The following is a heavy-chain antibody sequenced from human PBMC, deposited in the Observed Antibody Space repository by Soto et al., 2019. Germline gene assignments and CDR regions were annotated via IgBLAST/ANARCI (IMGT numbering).Heavy chain of an antibody. CDR2: IKQDGSEK. Sequence: EVQLVESGGGLVQPGGSLRLSCAASGFTFSSYWMSWVRQAPGKGLEWVVNIKQDGSEKYYVDSVKGRFTISRDNAKNSLYLQMNSLRAEDTAVYYCARDEVTMVRETGLGYWGQGTLVTVSS. V-gene: IGHV3-7*05. D-gene: IGHD3-10*01. CDR1: GFTFSSYW. J-gene: IGHJ4*02. CDR3: ARDEVTMVRETGLGY.